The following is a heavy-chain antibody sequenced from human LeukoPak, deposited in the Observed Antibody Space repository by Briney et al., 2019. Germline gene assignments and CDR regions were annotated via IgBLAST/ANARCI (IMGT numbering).Heavy chain of an antibody. CDR3: ARGRYYGSGAPWYFDY. CDR2: IYSGGST. J-gene: IGHJ4*02. V-gene: IGHV3-53*01. D-gene: IGHD3-10*01. CDR1: GFTVSSNY. Sequence: GGSLRLSCAASGFTVSSNYMSWVRQAPGKGLEWVSVIYSGGSTYYADSVKGRFTISRDNSKNTLYPQMNSLRAEDTAVYYCARGRYYGSGAPWYFDYWGQGTLVTVSS.